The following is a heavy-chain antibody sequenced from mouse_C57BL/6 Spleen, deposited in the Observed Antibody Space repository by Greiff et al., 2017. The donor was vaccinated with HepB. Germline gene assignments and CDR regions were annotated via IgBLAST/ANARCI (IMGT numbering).Heavy chain of an antibody. J-gene: IGHJ1*03. CDR2: IDPSDSYT. Sequence: VQLQQPGAELVMPGASVKLSCKASGYTFTSYWMHWVKQRPGQGLEWIGEIDPSDSYTNYNQKFKGKSTLTVDKSSSTAYMQLSSLTSEDSAVYYCARAVYYGNYVWYFDVWGTGTTVTVSS. V-gene: IGHV1-69*01. CDR3: ARAVYYGNYVWYFDV. D-gene: IGHD2-1*01. CDR1: GYTFTSYW.